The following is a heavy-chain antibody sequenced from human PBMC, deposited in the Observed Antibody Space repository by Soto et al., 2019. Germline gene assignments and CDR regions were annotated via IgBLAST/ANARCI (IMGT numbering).Heavy chain of an antibody. V-gene: IGHV3-23*01. Sequence: GGSLRLSCAASGFTFSISAMSLARQAPGKGLEWVSGISGSGGSTYYADSVKGRFTISRDNSKNTLYLQMNSLRAEDTAVYYCAKGLLWFGELLYLFDYWGRGTLVTVS. CDR2: ISGSGGST. D-gene: IGHD3-10*01. J-gene: IGHJ4*02. CDR3: AKGLLWFGELLYLFDY. CDR1: GFTFSISA.